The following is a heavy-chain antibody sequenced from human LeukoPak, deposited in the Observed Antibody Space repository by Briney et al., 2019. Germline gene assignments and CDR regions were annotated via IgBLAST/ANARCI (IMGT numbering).Heavy chain of an antibody. CDR3: ARDFQWLRAMDV. CDR2: ISNDGRNK. V-gene: IGHV3-30*04. J-gene: IGHJ6*02. D-gene: IGHD6-19*01. Sequence: PGGSLRLSCAASGFTFSTYAMHWVRQAPGKGLEWVAVISNDGRNKIYADSVKGRFTISRDNSKNTLYVQMNSLRVEDTAVYYCARDFQWLRAMDVWGQGTTVTVSS. CDR1: GFTFSTYA.